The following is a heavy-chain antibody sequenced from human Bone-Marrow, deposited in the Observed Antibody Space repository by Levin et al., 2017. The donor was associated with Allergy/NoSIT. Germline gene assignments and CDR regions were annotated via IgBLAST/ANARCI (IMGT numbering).Heavy chain of an antibody. CDR2: TYYRSKWYN. CDR1: GDSVSRNGVA. Sequence: SQTLSLTCAISGDSVSRNGVAWNWIRQSPSRGLEWLGRTYYRSKWYNDYAVSVKSRITINLDTSKSQFSLLLNSVTPEDTAVYYCARGINSAFDIWGQGTMVTVSP. J-gene: IGHJ3*02. CDR3: ARGINSAFDI. D-gene: IGHD3-10*01. V-gene: IGHV6-1*01.